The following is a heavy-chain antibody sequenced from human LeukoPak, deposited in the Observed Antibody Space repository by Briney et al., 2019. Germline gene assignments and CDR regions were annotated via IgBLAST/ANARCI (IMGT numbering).Heavy chain of an antibody. CDR3: ATGIVGATSVDY. D-gene: IGHD1-26*01. V-gene: IGHV4-59*08. CDR2: IYYSGST. CDR1: GFTFSSYA. Sequence: GSLRLSCAASGFTFSSYAMSWVRQPQGKGLEWIGYIYYSGSTNYNPSLKSRVTISVDTSKNQFSLKLSSVTAADTAVYYCATGIVGATSVDYWGQGTLVTVSS. J-gene: IGHJ4*02.